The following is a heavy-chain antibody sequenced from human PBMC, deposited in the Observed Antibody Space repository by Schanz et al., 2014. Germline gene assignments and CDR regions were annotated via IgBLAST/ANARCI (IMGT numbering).Heavy chain of an antibody. CDR3: ARAQGVIRLYYGVDV. J-gene: IGHJ6*02. V-gene: IGHV3-53*01. CDR2: IYSSGST. CDR1: GFSVSTNY. Sequence: EVQLVESGGGLIQPGGSLRLSCAVSGFSVSTNYMSWARQAPGKGLEWVSTIYSSGSTYYADSVRGRFTISRDNSMNTVYLQMNSLRSDDAAVYYCARAQGVIRLYYGVDVWGQGTTVTVSS. D-gene: IGHD3-10*01.